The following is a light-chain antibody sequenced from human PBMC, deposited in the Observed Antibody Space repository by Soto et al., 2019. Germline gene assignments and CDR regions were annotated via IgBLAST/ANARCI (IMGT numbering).Light chain of an antibody. J-gene: IGLJ2*01. V-gene: IGLV4-69*01. Sequence: QSVLTQSPSASASLGASVKLTGTLSSGHSSYAIAWHQQQPEKGPRYLMKLNSDGSHSKGDGIPDRFSGSSSGAERYLTISSLQSEDEADYYCQTWGTGVVFGGGTKVTVL. CDR1: SGHSSYA. CDR2: LNSDGSH. CDR3: QTWGTGVV.